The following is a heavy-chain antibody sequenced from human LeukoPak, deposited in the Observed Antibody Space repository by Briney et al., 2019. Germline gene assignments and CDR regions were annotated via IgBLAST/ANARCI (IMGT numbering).Heavy chain of an antibody. V-gene: IGHV4-39*01. CDR3: ARHRGGLPELNWCLDL. Sequence: SETLSLTCTVSGDSISSGSYSWDWIRQPPGKGLEWIGSIYYGGNTYHNPSLKSRVTISVDTSKNQFSLKLSSVTAADTAVYYCARHRGGLPELNWCLDLWGRGTLVTVSS. J-gene: IGHJ2*01. CDR1: GDSISSGSYS. CDR2: IYYGGNT. D-gene: IGHD3-16*01.